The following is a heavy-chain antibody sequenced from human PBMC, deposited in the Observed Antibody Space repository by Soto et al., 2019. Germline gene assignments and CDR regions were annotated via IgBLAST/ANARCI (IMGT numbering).Heavy chain of an antibody. CDR3: AKSPNYYYYYGMDV. CDR1: GFTFSSYA. Sequence: GGSLRLSYAASGFTFSSYAMSWVRQAPGKGLEWVSDISGSGGSTDYADSVKGRFTISRDNSKNTLYLQMNSMRDEDTAVYYCAKSPNYYYYYGMDVWGQGTTVTVSS. J-gene: IGHJ6*02. CDR2: ISGSGGST. V-gene: IGHV3-23*01.